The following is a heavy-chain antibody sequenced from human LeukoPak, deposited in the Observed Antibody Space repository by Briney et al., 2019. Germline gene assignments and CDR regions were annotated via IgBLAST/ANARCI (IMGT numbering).Heavy chain of an antibody. J-gene: IGHJ5*02. D-gene: IGHD5-18*01. CDR3: ARSPPQTWIQLWFGNWFDP. Sequence: SETLSLTCAVYGGSFSGYYWSWIRQPPGKGLEWIGEINHSGSTNYNPSLKSRVTISVDTSKNQFSLKLSSVTAADTAVYYCARSPPQTWIQLWFGNWFDPWGQGTLVTVSS. CDR1: GGSFSGYY. V-gene: IGHV4-34*01. CDR2: INHSGST.